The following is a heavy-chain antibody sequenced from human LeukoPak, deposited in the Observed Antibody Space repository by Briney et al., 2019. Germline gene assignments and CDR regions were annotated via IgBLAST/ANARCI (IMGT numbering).Heavy chain of an antibody. V-gene: IGHV3-48*03. J-gene: IGHJ4*02. D-gene: IGHD6-19*01. CDR3: ARETALAGNDY. Sequence: GGSLRLSCAASGFTFSDYEMNWVRQAPGKGLEWVSYISNSGSTTHYADSVKGRFTISRDNAKNSLYLQMNSLRAEDTAVYYCARETALAGNDYWGQGTLVTVSS. CDR2: ISNSGSTT. CDR1: GFTFSDYE.